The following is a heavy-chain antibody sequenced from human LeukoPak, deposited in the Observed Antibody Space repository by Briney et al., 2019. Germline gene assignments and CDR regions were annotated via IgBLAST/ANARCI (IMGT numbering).Heavy chain of an antibody. CDR2: FDPEDGET. CDR3: ATLVVVPAARPYFDY. J-gene: IGHJ4*02. Sequence: ASVKVSCKVSGYTLTELSMHWVRQAPGKGLEWMGGFDPEDGETIYAQKFQGRVTMTEDTSTNTAYMELSSLRSEDTAVYYCATLVVVPAARPYFDYWGQGTLVTVSS. V-gene: IGHV1-24*01. D-gene: IGHD2-2*01. CDR1: GYTLTELS.